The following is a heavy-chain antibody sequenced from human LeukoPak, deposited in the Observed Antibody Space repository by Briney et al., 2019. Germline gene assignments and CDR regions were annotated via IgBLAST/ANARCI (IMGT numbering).Heavy chain of an antibody. D-gene: IGHD3-10*01. V-gene: IGHV3-48*01. Sequence: HAGGSLRLSCAASGFTFSSYSMNWVRQAPGKGLEWVSYISSSSSSTIYYADSVKGRFTISRDNAKNSLYLQMNSLRAEDTAVYYCASRVWFGELADYWGQGTLVTVSS. CDR1: GFTFSSYS. CDR2: ISSSSSSTI. CDR3: ASRVWFGELADY. J-gene: IGHJ4*02.